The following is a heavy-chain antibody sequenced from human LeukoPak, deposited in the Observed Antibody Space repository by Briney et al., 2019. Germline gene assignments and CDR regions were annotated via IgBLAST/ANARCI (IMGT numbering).Heavy chain of an antibody. CDR3: ARGETFTYYDILTGYGDAFDI. Sequence: SETLSPTCAVYGGSFSGYYWSWIRQPPGKGLEWIGEINHSGSTNYNPSLKSRVTISVDTSKNQFSLKLSSVTAADTAVYYCARGETFTYYDILTGYGDAFDIWGQGTMVTVSS. D-gene: IGHD3-9*01. CDR2: INHSGST. CDR1: GGSFSGYY. V-gene: IGHV4-34*01. J-gene: IGHJ3*02.